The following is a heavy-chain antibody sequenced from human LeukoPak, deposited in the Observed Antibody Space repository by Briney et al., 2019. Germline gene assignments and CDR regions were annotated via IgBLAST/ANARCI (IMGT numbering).Heavy chain of an antibody. CDR1: GFTFSSYA. CDR3: AKAYYDFWSGHPDY. J-gene: IGHJ4*02. CDR2: ISGSGGST. D-gene: IGHD3-3*01. Sequence: GSLRLSCAASGFTFSSYAMSWVRQAPGKGLEWVSAISGSGGSTYYADSVKGQFTISRDNSKNTLYLQMNSLRAEDTAVYYCAKAYYDFWSGHPDYWGQGTLVTVSS. V-gene: IGHV3-23*01.